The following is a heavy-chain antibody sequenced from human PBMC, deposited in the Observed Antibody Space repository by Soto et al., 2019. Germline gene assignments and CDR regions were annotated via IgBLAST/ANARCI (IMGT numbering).Heavy chain of an antibody. Sequence: GSLRLSCAASGFTFSSYAMSWVRQAPGKGLEWVSAISYSGGSTYYADSVKGRFTISRDNSKNTLYLQMNSLRAEDTAVYYCARASKGSGYSPHAFDIWGQGTMVTVSS. CDR2: ISYSGGST. D-gene: IGHD3-22*01. CDR3: ARASKGSGYSPHAFDI. J-gene: IGHJ3*02. V-gene: IGHV3-23*01. CDR1: GFTFSSYA.